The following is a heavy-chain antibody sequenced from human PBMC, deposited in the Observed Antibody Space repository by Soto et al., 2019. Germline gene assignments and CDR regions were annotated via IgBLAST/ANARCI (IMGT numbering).Heavy chain of an antibody. J-gene: IGHJ3*02. Sequence: PGGSLRLSCAASGFTFSHYGIHWVRQAPGKGLEWVALISNDGAKNYYADSVKGRLTNSRDNSKSTVFLQMNSLRLEDTAMYYCAKDRGSGYLPDSFHIWGQGTMVTVSS. CDR2: ISNDGAKN. CDR3: AKDRGSGYLPDSFHI. CDR1: GFTFSHYG. D-gene: IGHD3-3*01. V-gene: IGHV3-30*18.